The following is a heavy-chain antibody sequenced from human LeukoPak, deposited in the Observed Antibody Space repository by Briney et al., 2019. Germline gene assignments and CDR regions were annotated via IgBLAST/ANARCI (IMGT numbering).Heavy chain of an antibody. CDR3: ARVWGATYD. J-gene: IGHJ4*02. CDR2: IYHSGST. V-gene: IGHV4-30-2*01. Sequence: SETLSLTRTVSGGSISSGGYYWSWIRQPPGKGLEWIGYIYHSGSTYYNPSLKSRVTISVDRSKSQFSPKLSSVTAADTAVYYCARVWGATYDWGQGTLVTVSS. CDR1: GGSISSGGYY. D-gene: IGHD1-26*01.